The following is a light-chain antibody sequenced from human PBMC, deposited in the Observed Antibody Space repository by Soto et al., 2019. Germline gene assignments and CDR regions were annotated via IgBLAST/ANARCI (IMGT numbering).Light chain of an antibody. CDR2: DAS. CDR1: QSVSRY. Sequence: EIVLTQSPATLSLSPGERATLSCRASQSVSRYLAWYQQKPGQAPRLLIYDASNRATGIPARFSGSGSGTDFTLTISSLEPEDFAVYYCQLRSNWYTFGPGTKLEIK. J-gene: IGKJ2*01. CDR3: QLRSNWYT. V-gene: IGKV3-11*01.